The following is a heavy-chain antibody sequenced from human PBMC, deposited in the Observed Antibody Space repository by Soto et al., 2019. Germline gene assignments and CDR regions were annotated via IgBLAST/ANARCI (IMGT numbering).Heavy chain of an antibody. CDR2: IYYSGST. V-gene: IGHV4-31*03. CDR3: ARDAYNWNPPGGQWFAP. Sequence: TLSLTCTVSGGSISSGGYYWSWIRQHPGKGLEWIGYIYYSGSTYYNPSLKSRVTISVDTSKNQFSLKLSSVTAADTAVYFFARDAYNWNPPGGQWFAPWGQGTLVTVSS. J-gene: IGHJ5*02. D-gene: IGHD1-20*01. CDR1: GGSISSGGYY.